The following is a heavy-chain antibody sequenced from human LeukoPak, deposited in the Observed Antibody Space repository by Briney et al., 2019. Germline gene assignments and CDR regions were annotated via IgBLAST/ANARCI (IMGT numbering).Heavy chain of an antibody. J-gene: IGHJ4*02. Sequence: PSETLSLTCTVSGGSISSYYWSWIRQPPGKGLEWIGNIYTSGRTNYNPSLKSRVTISLDTSKNQFSLKLNSVTAADTAVYYCARGYDYGDYWGQGTLVTVSS. CDR2: IYTSGRT. CDR1: GGSISSYY. V-gene: IGHV4-4*09. D-gene: IGHD5-18*01. CDR3: ARGYDYGDY.